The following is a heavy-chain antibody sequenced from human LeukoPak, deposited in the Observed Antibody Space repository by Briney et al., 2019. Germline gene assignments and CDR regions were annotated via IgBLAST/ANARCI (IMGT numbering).Heavy chain of an antibody. D-gene: IGHD3-10*01. CDR1: GFTFSSYA. CDR3: ARAGFTSSDYFGSFFDY. V-gene: IGHV3-30*04. CDR2: ISYDGSNK. J-gene: IGHJ4*02. Sequence: GGSLRLSCAASGFTFSSYAMHWVRQAPGKGLEGVAVISYDGSNKYYADSVKGRFTISRDNAKNSLYLQMNSLRAEDTAVYYCARAGFTSSDYFGSFFDYWGQGTLVTVSS.